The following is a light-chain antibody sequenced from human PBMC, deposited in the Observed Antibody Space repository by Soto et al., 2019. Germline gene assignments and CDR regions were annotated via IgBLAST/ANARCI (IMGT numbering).Light chain of an antibody. CDR2: GAS. CDR3: QQYNSWPLT. Sequence: EIALTQSPATLSMSPGERATLSGRASQSISTKVAWYQQKPGQAPRLLIYGASTRATGVPARFSGSGSGTEFTLSISSLQSEHFAVYYCQQYNSWPLTFGGGTKVDIK. J-gene: IGKJ4*01. CDR1: QSISTK. V-gene: IGKV3-15*01.